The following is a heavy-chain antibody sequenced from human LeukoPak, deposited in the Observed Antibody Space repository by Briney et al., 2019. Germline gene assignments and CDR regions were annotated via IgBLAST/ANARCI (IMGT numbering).Heavy chain of an antibody. CDR3: ARLVADSSGYYPYQFDY. V-gene: IGHV4-59*08. CDR2: IYYSGST. CDR1: GGSISSYY. Sequence: SETLSLTCTVSGGSISSYYWSWIRQPPGKGLEWIGYIYYSGSTNYNPSLKSRVTISVDTSKNQSSLKLSSVTAADTAVYYCARLVADSSGYYPYQFDYWGQGTLVTVSS. D-gene: IGHD3-22*01. J-gene: IGHJ4*02.